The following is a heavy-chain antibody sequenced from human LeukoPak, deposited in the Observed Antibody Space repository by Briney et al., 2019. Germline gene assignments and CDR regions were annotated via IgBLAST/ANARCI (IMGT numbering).Heavy chain of an antibody. CDR1: GYTFTNYA. CDR3: ARDETDLRVGY. Sequence: ASVKVSCKASGYTFTNYAVNWVRQAPGQGLEWMGWINTNTGDPTYAQGFTGRFVFSLDTSVSTAYLQISSLKAEDTAVYYCARDETDLRVGYWGQGTLVTVSS. CDR2: INTNTGDP. D-gene: IGHD3-3*01. V-gene: IGHV7-4-1*02. J-gene: IGHJ4*02.